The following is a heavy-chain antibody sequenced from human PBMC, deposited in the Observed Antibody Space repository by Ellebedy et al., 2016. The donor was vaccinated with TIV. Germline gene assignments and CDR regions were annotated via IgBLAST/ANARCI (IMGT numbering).Heavy chain of an antibody. Sequence: MPWGSLRLSCTVSGGSITSYYWNWIRQPPGKGLEWIGYISDTGSTNYNPSLKSRVTISVDMSKNQFSLKLTSVTAADTAVYYCARHLADFTIFGVVIMDHGLDVWGQGTTVTVSS. CDR3: ARHLADFTIFGVVIMDHGLDV. D-gene: IGHD3-3*01. CDR2: ISDTGST. V-gene: IGHV4-59*08. J-gene: IGHJ6*02. CDR1: GGSITSYY.